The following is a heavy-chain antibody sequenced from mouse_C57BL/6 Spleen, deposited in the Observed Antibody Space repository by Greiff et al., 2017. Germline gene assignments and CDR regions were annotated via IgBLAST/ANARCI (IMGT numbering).Heavy chain of an antibody. CDR3: ARELPRYFDV. V-gene: IGHV1-64*01. Sequence: QVQLKQPGAELVKPGASVKLSCKASGYTFTSYWMHWVKQRPGQGLEWIGMIHPNSGSTNYNEKFKSKATLTVDKSSSTAYMQLSSLTSEDSAVYYCARELPRYFDVWGTGTTVTVSS. CDR1: GYTFTSYW. D-gene: IGHD5-5*01. CDR2: IHPNSGST. J-gene: IGHJ1*03.